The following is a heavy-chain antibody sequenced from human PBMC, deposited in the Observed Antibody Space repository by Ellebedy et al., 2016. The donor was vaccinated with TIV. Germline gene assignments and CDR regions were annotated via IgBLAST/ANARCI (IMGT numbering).Heavy chain of an antibody. V-gene: IGHV4-4*07. Sequence: SETLSLXXAVSGNSLSSSYWSWIRQPAGRGLEWIGRVYFDGHSNYNPSLQSRVTLSVDTSNNQFSLRLTSVTAADSAIYYCASIGDRSYYYGMDVWGQGTTVTVSS. J-gene: IGHJ6*02. D-gene: IGHD4-17*01. CDR2: VYFDGHS. CDR1: GNSLSSSY. CDR3: ASIGDRSYYYGMDV.